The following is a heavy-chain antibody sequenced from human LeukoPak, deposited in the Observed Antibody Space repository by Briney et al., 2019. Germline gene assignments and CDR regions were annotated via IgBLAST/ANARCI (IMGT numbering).Heavy chain of an antibody. CDR3: ARTNYDILPRRGHYGWFDP. V-gene: IGHV1-18*01. CDR2: ISAYNGNT. Sequence: ASVKVSCKASGYTFTSYGISWVRQAPGQGLEWMGRISAYNGNTNYAQKLQGRVTMTTDTSTSTAYMELRSLRSDDAAVYYCARTNYDILPRRGHYGWFDPWGQGTLVTVSS. J-gene: IGHJ5*02. D-gene: IGHD3-9*01. CDR1: GYTFTSYG.